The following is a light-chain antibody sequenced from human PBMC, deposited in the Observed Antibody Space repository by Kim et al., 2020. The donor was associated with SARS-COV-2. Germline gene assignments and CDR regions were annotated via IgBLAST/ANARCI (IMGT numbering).Light chain of an antibody. CDR1: GSNNGTNT. V-gene: IGLV1-44*01. CDR2: TDS. Sequence: VSISCSGAGSNNGTNTVSGFKHVPGTAPKRLIHTDSQRPSGVPDRVSGSKSGTSASLAIGGLQSEDGADYYCAAWDDSSLSGPYVFGTGTKVTVL. J-gene: IGLJ1*01. CDR3: AAWDDSSLSGPYV.